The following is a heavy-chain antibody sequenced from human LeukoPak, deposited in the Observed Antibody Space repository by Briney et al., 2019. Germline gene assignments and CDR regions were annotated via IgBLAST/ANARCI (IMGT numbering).Heavy chain of an antibody. Sequence: SETLSLTCTVSGGSISSTNYYWGWIRQPPGKGLEWIGSIYYSGSTYYNPSLKSRVTISVDTSKNQFSLKLSSVTAADTAVYYCARRSRFYSSSWYVDYWGQGTLVTVSS. CDR1: GGSISSTNYY. D-gene: IGHD6-13*01. J-gene: IGHJ4*02. CDR2: IYYSGST. V-gene: IGHV4-39*07. CDR3: ARRSRFYSSSWYVDY.